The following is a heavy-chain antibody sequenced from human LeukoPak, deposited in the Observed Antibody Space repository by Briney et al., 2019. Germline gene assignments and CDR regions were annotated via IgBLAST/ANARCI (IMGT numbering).Heavy chain of an antibody. D-gene: IGHD6-19*01. V-gene: IGHV4-39*01. CDR1: GGSISSSSYY. CDR2: IYYSGST. CDR3: ARRSSGWYGQDAFDI. Sequence: SETLSLTCTVSGGSISSSSYYWGWIRKPPGKGLEWIGSIYYSGSTYYNPSLKSRVTISVDTSKNQFSLKLSSVTAADTAVYYCARRSSGWYGQDAFDIWGQGTMVTVSS. J-gene: IGHJ3*02.